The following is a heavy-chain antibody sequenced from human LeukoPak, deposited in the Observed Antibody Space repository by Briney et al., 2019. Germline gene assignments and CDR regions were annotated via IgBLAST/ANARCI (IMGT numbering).Heavy chain of an antibody. CDR1: GFTVSSNY. V-gene: IGHV3-66*02. CDR3: ARDSRSGYYYGMDV. CDR2: IYSGGST. J-gene: IGHJ6*02. D-gene: IGHD6-6*01. Sequence: PGGSLRLSCAASGFTVSSNYMSWVRQAPGKGLEWVSVIYSGGSTYYADSGKGRFTISRDNSKNTLCLQMNSLRAEDTAVYYCARDSRSGYYYGMDVWGQGTTVTVSS.